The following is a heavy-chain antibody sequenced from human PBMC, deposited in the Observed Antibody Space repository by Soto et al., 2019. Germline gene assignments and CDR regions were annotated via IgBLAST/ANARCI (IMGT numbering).Heavy chain of an antibody. CDR2: ISHDGSNK. D-gene: IGHD3-3*01. Sequence: QVQLVESGGGVVQPGRSLRLSCAASGFTFSTYTMHWVRQAPGKGLQWVAFISHDGSNKYSADSVKGRFIISRYTSRNTLYLQMNSLRAEDTALYYCARVGAAWSDDFRSGYYQQFDYWGQGTLVTVSS. CDR1: GFTFSTYT. V-gene: IGHV3-30*04. J-gene: IGHJ4*02. CDR3: ARVGAAWSDDFRSGYYQQFDY.